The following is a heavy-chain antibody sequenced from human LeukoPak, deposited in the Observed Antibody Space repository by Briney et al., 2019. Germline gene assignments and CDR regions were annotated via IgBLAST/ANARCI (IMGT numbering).Heavy chain of an antibody. V-gene: IGHV4-59*01. CDR1: GGSISSYY. Sequence: SETLSLTCTVSGGSISSYYWSWIRRPPGKGLEWIGNIYYSGNTNYNPSLKSRVTISVDTSKNQFSLMLSSVTAADTAVYYCARDRYESGSYSYLDLWGRGTLATVSS. J-gene: IGHJ2*01. CDR3: ARDRYESGSYSYLDL. CDR2: IYYSGNT. D-gene: IGHD1-26*01.